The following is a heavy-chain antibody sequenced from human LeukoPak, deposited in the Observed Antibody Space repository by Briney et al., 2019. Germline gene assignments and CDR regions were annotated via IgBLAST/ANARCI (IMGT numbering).Heavy chain of an antibody. CDR2: IYYSGST. CDR3: ARDGWSHYYYYGMDV. J-gene: IGHJ6*02. V-gene: IGHV4-30-4*07. D-gene: IGHD6-19*01. Sequence: PSQTLSLTCAVSGGSISSGGYSWSWIRQPPGKGLEWIGYIYYSGSTNYNPSLKSRVTISVDTSKNQFSLKLSSVTAADTAVYYCARDGWSHYYYYGMDVWGQGTTVTVSS. CDR1: GGSISSGGYS.